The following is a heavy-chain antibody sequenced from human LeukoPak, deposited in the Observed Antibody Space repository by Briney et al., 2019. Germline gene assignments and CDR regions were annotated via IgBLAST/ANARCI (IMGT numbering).Heavy chain of an antibody. Sequence: GGSLRLSCAASGFTFSSYSMNWVRQAPGKGLEWVSSISSSSSYIYYADSVKGRFTISRDNAKNSLYLQMNSLRAEDTAVYYCARVAAPRGPNWFDPWGQGTLVTVSS. D-gene: IGHD6-6*01. J-gene: IGHJ5*02. V-gene: IGHV3-21*01. CDR2: ISSSSSYI. CDR3: ARVAAPRGPNWFDP. CDR1: GFTFSSYS.